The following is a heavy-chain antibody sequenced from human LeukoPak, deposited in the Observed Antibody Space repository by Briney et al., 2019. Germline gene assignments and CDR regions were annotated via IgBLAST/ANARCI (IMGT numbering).Heavy chain of an antibody. CDR3: ARWPDYYYMDV. J-gene: IGHJ6*03. V-gene: IGHV3-66*01. CDR1: GFTVSSDY. D-gene: IGHD5-12*01. Sequence: GGSLRLSCAVSGFTVSSDYMAWVRQAPGKGLEWVSVMYIGGSTNYADSVKGRFTISRDNSKNTLYLQMNSLRAEDTAVYYCARWPDYYYMDVWGKGTTVTVSS. CDR2: MYIGGST.